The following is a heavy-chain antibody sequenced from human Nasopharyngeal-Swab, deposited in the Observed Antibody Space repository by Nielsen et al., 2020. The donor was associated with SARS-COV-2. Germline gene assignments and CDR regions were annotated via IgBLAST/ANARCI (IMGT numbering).Heavy chain of an antibody. CDR2: ISSNGGST. V-gene: IGHV3-64D*06. CDR1: GFTFSSYA. Sequence: GGSLRPSCSASGFTFSSYAMHWVRQAPGKGLEYVSAISSNGGSTYYADPVKGRFTISRDNSKNTLYLQMTSLRAEDTAVYYCVKDPLGCSGGSCYSVFTDYYYYYGMDVWGQGTTVTVSS. D-gene: IGHD2-15*01. J-gene: IGHJ6*02. CDR3: VKDPLGCSGGSCYSVFTDYYYYYGMDV.